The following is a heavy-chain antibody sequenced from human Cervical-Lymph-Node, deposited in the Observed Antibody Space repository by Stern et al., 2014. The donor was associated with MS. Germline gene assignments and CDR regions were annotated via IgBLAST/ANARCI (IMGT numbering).Heavy chain of an antibody. J-gene: IGHJ4*02. CDR1: GASISSYY. Sequence: QVQLQESGPGLVKPSETLSLTCTVSGASISSYYWNWIRQPPGKGLEWIGYIYYTGTTNHNPSLKGRVAISLDTSKNQFSLILRSVSAADTAVYYCARKSLSMDHYFDSWGQGTLVTVSS. CDR3: ARKSLSMDHYFDS. D-gene: IGHD2-2*03. V-gene: IGHV4-59*01. CDR2: IYYTGTT.